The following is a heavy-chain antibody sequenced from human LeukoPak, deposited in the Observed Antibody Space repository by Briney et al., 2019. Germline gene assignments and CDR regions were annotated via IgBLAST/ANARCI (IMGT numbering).Heavy chain of an antibody. V-gene: IGHV3-30*04. J-gene: IGHJ4*02. CDR2: ISYDGSNK. Sequence: GGSLRLSCAASGFTFSSYAMHWVRQAPGKGLEWVAVISYDGSNKYYADSVKGRFTISGDNSKNTLYLQMNSLRAEDTAVYYCARDHVLRFLEWSPYFDYWGQGILVTVSS. D-gene: IGHD3-3*01. CDR1: GFTFSSYA. CDR3: ARDHVLRFLEWSPYFDY.